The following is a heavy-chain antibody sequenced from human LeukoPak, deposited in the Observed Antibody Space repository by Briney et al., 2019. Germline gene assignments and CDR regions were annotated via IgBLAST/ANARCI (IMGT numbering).Heavy chain of an antibody. CDR1: GGSFSDYY. CDR2: INHSGNS. V-gene: IGHV4-34*01. Sequence: SETLSLTCAVYGGSFSDYYWSWIRQPPGKGLEWIGEINHSGNSNYNPSLKSRVTISVDTSKNQFSLKLSSVTAADTAVYYCARGATGSIVATTSYYMDVWGKGTTVTVSS. D-gene: IGHD5-12*01. J-gene: IGHJ6*03. CDR3: ARGATGSIVATTSYYMDV.